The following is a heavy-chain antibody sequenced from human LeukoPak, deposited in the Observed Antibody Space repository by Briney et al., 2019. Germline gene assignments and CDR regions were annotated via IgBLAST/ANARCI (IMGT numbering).Heavy chain of an antibody. CDR3: ARGVAATTGYLDY. V-gene: IGHV4-39*07. CDR2: IYYSGST. D-gene: IGHD2-15*01. J-gene: IGHJ4*02. CDR1: GGSISSSSYY. Sequence: SETLSLTCTVSGGSISSSSYYWGWIRQPPGKGLEWIGSIYYSGSTYYNPSLKSRVTISVDTSKNQFSLKLSSVTAADTAVYYCARGVAATTGYLDYWGQGTLVTVSS.